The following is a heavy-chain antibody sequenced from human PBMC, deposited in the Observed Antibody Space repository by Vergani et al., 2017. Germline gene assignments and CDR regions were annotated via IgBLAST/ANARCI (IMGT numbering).Heavy chain of an antibody. CDR3: ARAGARGYSSSLPQIYGMDV. Sequence: QVQLVQSGAEVKKPGSSVKVSCKASGGTFSSYAISWVRQAPGQGLEWMGRIIPIFGTANYAQKFQGRVTITADESTSTAYMELSSLRSEDTAVYYCARAGARGYSSSLPQIYGMDVWGQGTTVTVSS. D-gene: IGHD6-13*01. CDR1: GGTFSSYA. CDR2: IIPIFGTA. V-gene: IGHV1-69*18. J-gene: IGHJ6*02.